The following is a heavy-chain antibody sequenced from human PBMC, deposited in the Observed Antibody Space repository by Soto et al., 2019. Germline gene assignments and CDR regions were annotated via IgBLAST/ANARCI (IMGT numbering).Heavy chain of an antibody. CDR1: VINGDSY. CDR3: ARDAPGAAPY. D-gene: IGHD6-13*01. V-gene: IGHV4-31*02. Sequence: VINGDSYLNWIRQHPEKGMEWMGYINYRGTTNYNAALKSRILISVDTSKNQFSLRLTSVTAADTTVYYCARDAPGAAPYWGQRTLVTVSS. J-gene: IGHJ4*02. CDR2: INYRGTT.